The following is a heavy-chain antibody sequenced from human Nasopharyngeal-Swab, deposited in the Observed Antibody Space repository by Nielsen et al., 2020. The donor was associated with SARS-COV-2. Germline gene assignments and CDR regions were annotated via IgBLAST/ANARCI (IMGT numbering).Heavy chain of an antibody. J-gene: IGHJ6*03. Sequence: WVRQAPGQGLEWMGWMNPNSGNTGYAQKIQGRVTMTRNTSISTAYMELSSLRSEDTAVYYCARGPYYYDSSGYRAYYYYMDVWGKGTTVTVSS. D-gene: IGHD3-22*01. CDR3: ARGPYYYDSSGYRAYYYYMDV. CDR2: MNPNSGNT. V-gene: IGHV1-8*01.